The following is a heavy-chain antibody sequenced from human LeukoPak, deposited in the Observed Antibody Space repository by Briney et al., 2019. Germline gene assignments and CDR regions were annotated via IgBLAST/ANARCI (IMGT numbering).Heavy chain of an antibody. CDR3: AKEFTIFGGPGYFDY. Sequence: PGGSLRLSCEASGFIFSSYGMHWVRQAAGKGLEWVAFVRYDGSRYYYADSVKGRFTISRDNSKNTLYLQMNRLRAEDTAVYYCAKEFTIFGGPGYFDYWGQGTLVTVSS. CDR2: VRYDGSRY. V-gene: IGHV3-30*02. CDR1: GFIFSSYG. D-gene: IGHD3-3*01. J-gene: IGHJ4*02.